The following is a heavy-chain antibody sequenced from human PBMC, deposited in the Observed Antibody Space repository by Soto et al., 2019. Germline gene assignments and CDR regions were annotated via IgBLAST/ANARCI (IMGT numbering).Heavy chain of an antibody. CDR3: ARGGRYRYAMDV. Sequence: QVQLQESGPGLVKPSETLSLTCTVSGGSLSPYYWLWIRQPPGKGLEWIGYIYHSGTTNYNPSLKSRVSLSVDTSKNQFSLKLSSVTAADTAVYYCARGGRYRYAMDVWGQGTTVSVSS. D-gene: IGHD3-16*01. J-gene: IGHJ6*02. CDR2: IYHSGTT. CDR1: GGSLSPYY. V-gene: IGHV4-59*01.